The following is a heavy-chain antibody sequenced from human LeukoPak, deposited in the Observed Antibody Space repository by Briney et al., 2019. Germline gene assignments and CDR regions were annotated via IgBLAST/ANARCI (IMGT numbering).Heavy chain of an antibody. CDR1: GFTFSSYS. CDR3: AGTLYSSGWTPLPDV. Sequence: PGGSLRLSCAASGFTFSSYSMNWVRQAPGKGLEWVSSISTSSSYIYYADSVKGRFTVSRDSAKNSLYLQMNSLRAEDTAVYYCAGTLYSSGWTPLPDVWGQGTTVTVSS. J-gene: IGHJ6*02. CDR2: ISTSSSYI. D-gene: IGHD6-19*01. V-gene: IGHV3-21*01.